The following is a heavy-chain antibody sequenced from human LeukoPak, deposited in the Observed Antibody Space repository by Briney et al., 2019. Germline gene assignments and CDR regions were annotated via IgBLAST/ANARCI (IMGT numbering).Heavy chain of an antibody. CDR2: ISGSGGST. V-gene: IGHV3-23*01. D-gene: IGHD5-18*01. J-gene: IGHJ4*02. CDR3: AKVQLWSFNFDY. CDR1: GFTFSSYA. Sequence: PGGSLRLSCAASGFTFSSYAMSWVRQAPGKGLEWASAISGSGGSTYYADSVKGRFTISRDNSKNTLYLQMNSLRAEDTAVYYCAKVQLWSFNFDYWGQGTLVTVSS.